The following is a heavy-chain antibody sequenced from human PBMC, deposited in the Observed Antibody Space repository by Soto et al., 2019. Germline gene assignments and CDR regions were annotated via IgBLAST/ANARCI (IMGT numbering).Heavy chain of an antibody. CDR3: SRDLAKGGGRAGFDY. V-gene: IGHV1-2*02. D-gene: IGHD2-15*01. CDR1: GYTFTGYY. Sequence: ASVKVSCKASGYTFTGYYIHWLRQAPGQGLEWMACINPNSGGTKYPQKFQGRVTMTRETSIRTVYMSLTGLKSDDTAVYFCSRDLAKGGGRAGFDYWGQG. J-gene: IGHJ4*02. CDR2: INPNSGGT.